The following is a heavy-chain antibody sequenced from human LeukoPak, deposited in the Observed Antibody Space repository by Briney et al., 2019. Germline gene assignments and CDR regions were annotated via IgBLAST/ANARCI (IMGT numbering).Heavy chain of an antibody. CDR3: ARDTVNGPYVISLDY. J-gene: IGHJ4*02. CDR2: ISSCGNTK. CDR1: GFIFRSYE. D-gene: IGHD2-8*01. V-gene: IGHV3-48*03. Sequence: PGGSLRLSCAASGFIFRSYEMKWVRQAPGKGGEGVSHISSCGNTKYYVDSVGGSFTMSRENEKSLLFLQMNSLRPEHTAVYYCARDTVNGPYVISLDYWGQGALVTVSS.